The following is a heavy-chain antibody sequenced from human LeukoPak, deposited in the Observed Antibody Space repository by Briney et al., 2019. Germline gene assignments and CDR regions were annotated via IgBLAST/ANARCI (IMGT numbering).Heavy chain of an antibody. CDR3: ARDRAELELHLFDP. J-gene: IGHJ5*02. V-gene: IGHV4-59*01. Sequence: PSETLSLTCTVSGGSMSRYYWSWIRQPPGKGLEWIGFIFYSGSTNYNPSLRSRVTISVDTSNHPFSLKLASLTAADTAVYYCARDRAELELHLFDPWGQGTLVTVSS. CDR1: GGSMSRYY. D-gene: IGHD1-7*01. CDR2: IFYSGST.